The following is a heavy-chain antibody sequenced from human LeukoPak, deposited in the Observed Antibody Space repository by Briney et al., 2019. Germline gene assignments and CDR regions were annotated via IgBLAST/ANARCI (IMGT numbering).Heavy chain of an antibody. CDR2: INPSGGST. CDR1: GYTFTSYY. J-gene: IGHJ4*02. Sequence: ASVKVSCKASGYTFTSYYMHWVRQAPGQGLEWMGIINPSGGSTSYAQKFQGRVTMTRDMSTSTVYMELSSLRSEDTAVYYCARDQSDYDSSGIQVYWGQGTLVTVSS. CDR3: ARDQSDYDSSGIQVY. V-gene: IGHV1-46*01. D-gene: IGHD3-22*01.